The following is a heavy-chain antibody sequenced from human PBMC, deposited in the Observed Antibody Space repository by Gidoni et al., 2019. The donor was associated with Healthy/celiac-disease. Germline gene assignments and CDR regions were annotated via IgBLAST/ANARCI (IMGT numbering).Heavy chain of an antibody. V-gene: IGHV4-34*01. Sequence: QVQLQQWGAGLLKPSETLSLTCAVYGGSFSGYYWSWIRQPPGKGLEWIGEINHSGSTNYNPSLKSRVTISVDTSKNQFSLKLSSVTAADTAVYYCARGVVRGVIGYWGQGTLVTVSS. CDR2: INHSGST. CDR3: ARGVVRGVIGY. D-gene: IGHD3-10*01. J-gene: IGHJ4*02. CDR1: GGSFSGYY.